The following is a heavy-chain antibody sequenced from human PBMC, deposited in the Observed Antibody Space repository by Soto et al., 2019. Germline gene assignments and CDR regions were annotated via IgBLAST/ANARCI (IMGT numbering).Heavy chain of an antibody. D-gene: IGHD6-13*01. CDR2: ISKSGGGT. CDR1: GFTFSNYA. Sequence: EVQLLESGGGLVQPGGSLRLSCAASGFTFSNYAMSWVRQAPGKGLEWVSSISKSGGGTYYADSVKGLFTISRDNSKNTLYLQMNRLKAEDTAVYSCAKTSSLFDYWGQGTLVTVSS. CDR3: AKTSSLFDY. V-gene: IGHV3-23*01. J-gene: IGHJ4*02.